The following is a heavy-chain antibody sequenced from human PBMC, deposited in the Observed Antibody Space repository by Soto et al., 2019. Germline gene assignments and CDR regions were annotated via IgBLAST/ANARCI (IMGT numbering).Heavy chain of an antibody. Sequence: ASVKVSCKASGYTFTSYAMHWVRQAPGQRLEWMGWINAGNGNTKYSQKFQGGVTITRDTSASTAYMELSSLRSEDTAVYYCARDLHQWLVRHNFDPWGQGTLVTVSS. CDR2: INAGNGNT. V-gene: IGHV1-3*01. CDR1: GYTFTSYA. J-gene: IGHJ5*02. D-gene: IGHD6-19*01. CDR3: ARDLHQWLVRHNFDP.